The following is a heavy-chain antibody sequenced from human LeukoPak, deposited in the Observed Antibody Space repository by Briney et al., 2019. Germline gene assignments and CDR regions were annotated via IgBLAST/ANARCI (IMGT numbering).Heavy chain of an antibody. V-gene: IGHV4-39*07. J-gene: IGHJ4*02. Sequence: SETLSPTCTVSGGSISSSSYYWGWIRQPPGKGLEWIGSIYYSGSTYYNPSLKSRVTISVDTSKNQFSLKLSSVTAADTAVYYCARGFPGYWGQGTLVTVSS. D-gene: IGHD3-10*01. CDR2: IYYSGST. CDR1: GGSISSSSYY. CDR3: ARGFPGY.